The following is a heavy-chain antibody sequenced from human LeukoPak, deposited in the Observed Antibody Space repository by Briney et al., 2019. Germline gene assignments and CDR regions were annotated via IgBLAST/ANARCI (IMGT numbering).Heavy chain of an antibody. CDR1: GYSFTSYW. CDR2: IYPGDSDT. J-gene: IGHJ4*02. Sequence: PGESLKISCKGSGYSFTSYWIGWVCQMPGKGLEWMGIIYPGDSDTRYSPSFQGQVTISADKSISTAYLQWSSLKASDTAMYYCARPGYCSGGSCPWDYWGQGTLVTVSS. CDR3: ARPGYCSGGSCPWDY. V-gene: IGHV5-51*01. D-gene: IGHD2-15*01.